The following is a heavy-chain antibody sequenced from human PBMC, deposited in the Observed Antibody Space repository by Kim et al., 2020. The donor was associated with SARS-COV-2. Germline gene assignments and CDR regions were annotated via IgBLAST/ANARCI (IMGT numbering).Heavy chain of an antibody. D-gene: IGHD2-2*01. CDR3: ARDYCSTTSCYYNSFDP. CDR1: GYTFTSYY. CDR2: INPSGGST. Sequence: ASVKVSCKASGYTFTSYYMHWVRQAPGQGLEWMGIINPSGGSTSYAQKFQGRVTMTRDTSTSTVYMELSSLRSEDTALYYCARDYCSTTSCYYNSFDPWGQGTLVTVSS. J-gene: IGHJ5*02. V-gene: IGHV1-46*01.